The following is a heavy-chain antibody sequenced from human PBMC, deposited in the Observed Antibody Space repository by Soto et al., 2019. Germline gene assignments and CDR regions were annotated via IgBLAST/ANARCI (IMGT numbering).Heavy chain of an antibody. V-gene: IGHV4-59*08. CDR3: ARFSGGSGSYYKGAPYYYYDPMDV. CDR1: GGSISSYY. J-gene: IGHJ6*01. CDR2: IYYSGST. Sequence: SETLSLTCTVSGGSISSYYWSWIRQPPGKGLEWIGYIYYSGSTNYNPSLKSRVTISVDTSKNQFSLKLSSVTAADTAVYYCARFSGGSGSYYKGAPYYYYDPMDVWGQGTTVT. D-gene: IGHD3-10*01.